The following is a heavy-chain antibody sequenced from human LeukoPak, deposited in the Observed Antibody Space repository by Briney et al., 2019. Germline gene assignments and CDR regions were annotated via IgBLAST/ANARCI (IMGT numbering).Heavy chain of an antibody. D-gene: IGHD3-10*01. CDR2: ISYDGSNK. CDR3: ANSVSPDYCYYGMDV. CDR1: GFTFSSYG. J-gene: IGHJ6*02. Sequence: PGRSLRLSCAASGFTFSSYGMHWVRQAPGKGLEWVAVISYDGSNKYYADSVKGRFTISRDNSKNTLYLQMNSLRAEDTAVYYCANSVSPDYCYYGMDVWGQGTTVTVSS. V-gene: IGHV3-30*18.